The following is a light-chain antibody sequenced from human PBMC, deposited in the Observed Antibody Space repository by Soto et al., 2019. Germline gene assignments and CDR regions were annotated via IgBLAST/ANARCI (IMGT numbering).Light chain of an antibody. Sequence: QSALTQPASVSGSPGQSITISCTGTSSDVGGYNYVSWYQQHPGKAPKLMIYDVSSRPSGVSNRFSGSKSGNTASLTISGLQAEDEADYYCSSYTYTSTVVFGGGTQLTVL. CDR2: DVS. J-gene: IGLJ2*01. CDR3: SSYTYTSTVV. CDR1: SSDVGGYNY. V-gene: IGLV2-14*01.